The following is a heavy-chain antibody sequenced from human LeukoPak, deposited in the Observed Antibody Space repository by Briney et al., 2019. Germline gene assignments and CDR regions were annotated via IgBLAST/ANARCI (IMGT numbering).Heavy chain of an antibody. CDR1: GFTFSDYY. D-gene: IGHD5-18*01. V-gene: IGHV3-11*04. CDR2: ISSSGSTI. Sequence: PGGSLRLSCAASGFTFSDYYMSWIRQAPGKGLEWVSYISSSGSTIYYADSVKGRFTISRDNAKNSLYLQMNSLRAEDTAVYYCARDPATFNTAMVRCYMDVWGKGTTVTVSS. J-gene: IGHJ6*03. CDR3: ARDPATFNTAMVRCYMDV.